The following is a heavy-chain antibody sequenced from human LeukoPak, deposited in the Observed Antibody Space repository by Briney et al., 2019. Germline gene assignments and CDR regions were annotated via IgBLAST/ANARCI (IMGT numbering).Heavy chain of an antibody. CDR2: ISSNSSYT. V-gene: IGHV3-11*05. D-gene: IGHD2-15*01. J-gene: IGHJ4*02. Sequence: PGGSLRLSCAASGFTFSDYYMSWIRQAPGKGLEWVSYISSNSSYTNYADSVKGRFTLSRDNAKNTLYLQMNSLRAEDTAVYFCARVGGDRGDYFDYWGQGTLVTVSS. CDR3: ARVGGDRGDYFDY. CDR1: GFTFSDYY.